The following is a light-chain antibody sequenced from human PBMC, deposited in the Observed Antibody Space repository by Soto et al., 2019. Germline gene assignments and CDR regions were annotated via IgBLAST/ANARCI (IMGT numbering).Light chain of an antibody. V-gene: IGKV3-11*01. J-gene: IGKJ4*01. CDR3: QQRSNWPLT. CDR1: QSVSSY. Sequence: EIVLTQSPATLSLSPGERANLSCRASQSVSSYLAWYQQKPGQAPRLLIYDASNRATGIPARFSGSGSGTDFTLTISSLEPADFAVYYCQQRSNWPLTFGGGTKVDIK. CDR2: DAS.